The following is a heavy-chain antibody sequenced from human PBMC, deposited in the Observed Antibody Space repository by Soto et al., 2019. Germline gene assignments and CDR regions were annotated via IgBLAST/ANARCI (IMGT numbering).Heavy chain of an antibody. Sequence: PGGSLRLSCAASGFTFSSYGMHWVRQAPGKGLEWVAVIWYDGSNKYYADSVKGRFTISRDNSKNTLYLQMNSLRAEDTAVYYCATASYGGNTRTLFVDVWGQGTTVTVSS. CDR2: IWYDGSNK. CDR1: GFTFSSYG. CDR3: ATASYGGNTRTLFVDV. J-gene: IGHJ6*02. V-gene: IGHV3-33*01. D-gene: IGHD2-15*01.